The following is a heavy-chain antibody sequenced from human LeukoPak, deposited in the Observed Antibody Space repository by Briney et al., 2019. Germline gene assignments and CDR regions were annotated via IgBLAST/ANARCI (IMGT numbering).Heavy chain of an antibody. Sequence: GGSLRLSCTASGFTFRNAGMNWVRQAPGKGLEWVSSISSSSSYIYYADSVKGRFTISRDNAKNSLYLRMNSLRAEDTAVYYCAKDYYDSSGYFRVPHVFDYWGQGTLVTVSS. CDR2: ISSSSSYI. CDR1: GFTFRNAG. J-gene: IGHJ4*02. D-gene: IGHD3-22*01. V-gene: IGHV3-21*01. CDR3: AKDYYDSSGYFRVPHVFDY.